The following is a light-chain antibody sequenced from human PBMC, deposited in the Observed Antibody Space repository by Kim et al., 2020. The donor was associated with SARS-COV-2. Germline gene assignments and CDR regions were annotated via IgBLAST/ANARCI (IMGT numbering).Light chain of an antibody. CDR2: KDS. V-gene: IGLV3-25*03. Sequence: SYELTQPPSVSVSPGQTARITCSGDALPKQYAYWYQQKPGQAPVLVIYKDSERPSGSPERFSGSSSGTTVTLTISGVQAEDEADYYCPSADSSGTWVFGGGTQLTVL. J-gene: IGLJ3*02. CDR3: PSADSSGTWV. CDR1: ALPKQY.